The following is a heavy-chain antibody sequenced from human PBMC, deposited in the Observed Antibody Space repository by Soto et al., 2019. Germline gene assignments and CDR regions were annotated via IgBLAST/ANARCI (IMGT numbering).Heavy chain of an antibody. CDR3: ASTIYGDSYYYSGMDV. D-gene: IGHD4-17*01. J-gene: IGHJ6*02. Sequence: PGGSLRLSCAASGFTFSSYAMHWVRQAPGKGLEWVAVISYDGSNKYYADAVKGRFTISRDNSKNTLYLQMNSLRAEDTAVYYCASTIYGDSYYYSGMDVWGQGTTVTVSS. CDR2: ISYDGSNK. V-gene: IGHV3-30-3*01. CDR1: GFTFSSYA.